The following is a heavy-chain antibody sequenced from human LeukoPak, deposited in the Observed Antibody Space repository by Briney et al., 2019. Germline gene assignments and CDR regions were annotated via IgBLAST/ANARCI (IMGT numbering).Heavy chain of an antibody. V-gene: IGHV1-58*02. D-gene: IGHD6-19*01. Sequence: GTSVKVSCKASGFTFTNSPMQWVRQAREQRLEWMGWIVVGSGNTNYAQKFQERVTITRDMSTSTAYMELSSLRSEDTAVYYCATGSGWYSPDYWGQGTLVTVSS. CDR3: ATGSGWYSPDY. J-gene: IGHJ4*02. CDR1: GFTFTNSP. CDR2: IVVGSGNT.